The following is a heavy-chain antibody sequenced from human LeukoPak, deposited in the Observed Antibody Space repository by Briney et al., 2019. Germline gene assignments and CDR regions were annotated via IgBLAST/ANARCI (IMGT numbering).Heavy chain of an antibody. V-gene: IGHV3-23*01. CDR1: GFTFSSYV. CDR2: ISASDDRT. J-gene: IGHJ4*02. D-gene: IGHD2-21*01. Sequence: HPGGSLRLSCAASGFTFSSYVMNWLRQAPGEGLEWVSSISASDDRTFYADSVKGRFTISRDNSKNTVYLQINSLRAGDTAVYYCAKVQHADFNMNFDSWGQGTLVTVSS. CDR3: AKVQHADFNMNFDS.